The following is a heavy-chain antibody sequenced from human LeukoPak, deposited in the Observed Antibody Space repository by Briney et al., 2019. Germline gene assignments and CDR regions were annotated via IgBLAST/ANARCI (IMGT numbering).Heavy chain of an antibody. D-gene: IGHD5-24*01. Sequence: GASLRLSCAASGFTFSSYAMSWVRQAPGKGLEWVSAIIGSGGSTYYADSVKGRFTISRDNSNNTLYLQMNSLRAEDTAVYYCAKDSSTIVENWFDPWGQGTLVTVSS. CDR2: IIGSGGST. V-gene: IGHV3-23*01. CDR3: AKDSSTIVENWFDP. J-gene: IGHJ5*02. CDR1: GFTFSSYA.